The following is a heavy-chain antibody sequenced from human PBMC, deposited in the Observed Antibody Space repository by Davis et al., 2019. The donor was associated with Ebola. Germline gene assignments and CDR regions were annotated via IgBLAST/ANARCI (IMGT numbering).Heavy chain of an antibody. J-gene: IGHJ6*02. V-gene: IGHV3-74*01. Sequence: GESLKISCAASGFTFSSYWMHWVRQAPGKGLVWVSRINSDGSSTTYADSVKGRFTISRDNAKNTLYLQMNSLRAEDTAVYYCARATTGDLYYYYYGMDVWGQGTTVTVSS. CDR3: ARATTGDLYYYYYGMDV. CDR1: GFTFSSYW. D-gene: IGHD4-17*01. CDR2: INSDGSST.